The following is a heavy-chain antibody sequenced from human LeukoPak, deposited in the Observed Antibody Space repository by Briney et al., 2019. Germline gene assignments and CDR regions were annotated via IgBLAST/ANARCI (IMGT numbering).Heavy chain of an antibody. CDR2: INPNSGGT. J-gene: IGHJ4*02. V-gene: IGHV1-2*06. CDR3: ARAGTYYYDSSGYPFDY. D-gene: IGHD3-22*01. CDR1: GYTFTGYY. Sequence: ASVKVSCKASGYTFTGYYMHWVRQAPGQGLEWMGRINPNSGGTKYSQKFQGRVTITRDTSASTAYMELSSLRSEDTAVYYCARAGTYYYDSSGYPFDYWGQGTLVTVSS.